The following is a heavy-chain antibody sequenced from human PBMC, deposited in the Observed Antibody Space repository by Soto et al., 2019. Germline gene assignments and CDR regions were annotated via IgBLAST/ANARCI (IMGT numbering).Heavy chain of an antibody. CDR1: GFSVSSNY. Sequence: GGSLRLSCAAPGFSVSSNYMTWVRQAPGKGLEWVSVIYSDGNTDYADFVKGRFIISSDSSKNTLHLQMNSLRAEDTAVYYCARVPLFGYGMDVWGQGTKVT. J-gene: IGHJ6*02. D-gene: IGHD3-16*01. CDR2: IYSDGNT. V-gene: IGHV3-53*01. CDR3: ARVPLFGYGMDV.